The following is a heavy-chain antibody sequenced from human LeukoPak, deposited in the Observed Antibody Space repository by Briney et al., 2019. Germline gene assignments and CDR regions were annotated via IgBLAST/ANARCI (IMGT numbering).Heavy chain of an antibody. D-gene: IGHD6-19*01. J-gene: IGHJ4*02. V-gene: IGHV3-11*05. CDR2: IGSSSSGYT. Sequence: GGSLRLSCAASGFTFSGYYMSWIRQAPGKGLEWVSCIGSSSSGYTNYADSVKGRFTISRDNAKNSLYLQMDGLRAEDTAVYYCARDRGAEAATWFDYWGQGTLVTVSS. CDR1: GFTFSGYY. CDR3: ARDRGAEAATWFDY.